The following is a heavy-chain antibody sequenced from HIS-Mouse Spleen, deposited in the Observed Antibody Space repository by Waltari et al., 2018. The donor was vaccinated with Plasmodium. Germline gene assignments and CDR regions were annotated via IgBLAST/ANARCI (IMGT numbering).Heavy chain of an antibody. V-gene: IGHV4-39*01. D-gene: IGHD4-4*01. CDR2: IYYSGST. J-gene: IGHJ6*02. CDR1: GGSISSTRYY. Sequence: QLQLQESGPGLVKPSETLSLPCTVSGGSISSTRYYLGCILPPPGKGLEWIGSIYYSGSTYYNPSLKSRVTISVDTSKNQFSLKLSSVTAADTAVYYCASLPRVEEVTTPFYYYYYGMDVWGQGTTVTVSS. CDR3: ASLPRVEEVTTPFYYYYYGMDV.